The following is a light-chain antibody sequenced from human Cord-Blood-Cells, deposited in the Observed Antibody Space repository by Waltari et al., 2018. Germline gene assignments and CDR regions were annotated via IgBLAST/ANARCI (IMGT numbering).Light chain of an antibody. Sequence: QSALTQPASVSGSPGPSITISCPGTSSHGGGYNYVSWYQQHPGTAPKLMIYDVSRRPSGVSNRFSGSKSGNTASLTISGLQAEDEADYYCSSYTSSSTFVVFGGGTKLTVL. CDR3: SSYTSSSTFVV. J-gene: IGLJ2*01. V-gene: IGLV2-14*01. CDR2: DVS. CDR1: SSHGGGYNY.